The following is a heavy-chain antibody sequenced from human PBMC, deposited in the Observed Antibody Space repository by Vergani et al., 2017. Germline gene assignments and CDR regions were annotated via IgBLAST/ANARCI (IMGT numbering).Heavy chain of an antibody. J-gene: IGHJ4*02. CDR2: IYPPDSDT. D-gene: IGHD1-1*01. CDR3: ARHTTYTDS. CDR1: EYSFGNYW. Sequence: EVELVQSGPEMRKPGESLKISCKGSEYSFGNYWIGWVRQMPGKGLELMGIIYPPDSDTRYSPSFQGQVTISADKSISTAFLQWDSLKASDTALYYCARHTTYTDSWGQGTLVTVSS. V-gene: IGHV5-51*01.